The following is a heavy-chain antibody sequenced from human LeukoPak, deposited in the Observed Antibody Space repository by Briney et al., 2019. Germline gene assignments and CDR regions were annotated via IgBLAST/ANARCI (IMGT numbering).Heavy chain of an antibody. CDR3: ARAVYCSSTSCYNSYMDV. V-gene: IGHV1-18*01. CDR2: ITTHNGNT. J-gene: IGHJ6*03. CDR1: GYTFTTYG. Sequence: ASGKVSFKASGYTFTTYGISWVRQAPGQGLEWMGWITTHNGNTYYAQKLQGRVTMTTDTSTTTAYMELRSLRSDDTAIYYCARAVYCSSTSCYNSYMDVWGKGTTVAVSS. D-gene: IGHD2-2*02.